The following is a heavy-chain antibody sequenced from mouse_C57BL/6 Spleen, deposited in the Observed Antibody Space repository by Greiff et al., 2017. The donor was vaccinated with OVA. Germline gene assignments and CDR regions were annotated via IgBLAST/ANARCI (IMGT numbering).Heavy chain of an antibody. J-gene: IGHJ4*01. V-gene: IGHV1-82*01. Sequence: VMLVESGPELVKPGASVKISCKASGYAFSSSWMNWVKQRPGKGLEWIGRIYPGDGDTNYNGKFKGKATLTADKSSSTAYMQLSSLTSEDSAVYFCARRGYDGNYVDYAMDYWGQGTSVTVSS. CDR2: IYPGDGDT. D-gene: IGHD2-3*01. CDR1: GYAFSSSW. CDR3: ARRGYDGNYVDYAMDY.